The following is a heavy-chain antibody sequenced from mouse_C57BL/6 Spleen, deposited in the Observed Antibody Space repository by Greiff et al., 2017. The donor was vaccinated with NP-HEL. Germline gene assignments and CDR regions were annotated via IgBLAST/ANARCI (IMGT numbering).Heavy chain of an antibody. J-gene: IGHJ4*01. V-gene: IGHV3-6*01. CDR3: ARGGNYGYYAMDY. CDR2: ISYDGSN. D-gene: IGHD2-1*01. Sequence: DVKLQESGPGLVKPSQSLSLTCSVTGYSITSGYYWNWIRQFPGNKLEWMGYISYDGSNNYNPSLKNRISITRDTSKNQFFLKLNSVTTEDTATYYCARGGNYGYYAMDYWGQGTSVTVSS. CDR1: GYSITSGYY.